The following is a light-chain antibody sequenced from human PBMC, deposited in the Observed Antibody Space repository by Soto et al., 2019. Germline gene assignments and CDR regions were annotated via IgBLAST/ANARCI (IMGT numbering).Light chain of an antibody. Sequence: EIVLTQSPGTLSLSPGERATLSCRASQSVGISYLAWYQHIPGQAPRLLIYRTSSRATGIPDRFSGSGSGTDFTLTISRLEPEDFAVYYCQQYASSPPTFGPGTKVEVK. V-gene: IGKV3-20*01. CDR1: QSVGISY. CDR2: RTS. J-gene: IGKJ1*01. CDR3: QQYASSPPT.